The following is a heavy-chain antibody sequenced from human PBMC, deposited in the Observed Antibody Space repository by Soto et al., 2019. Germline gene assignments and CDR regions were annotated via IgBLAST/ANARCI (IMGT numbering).Heavy chain of an antibody. CDR1: GFTFTSYW. CDR3: ARGHAMGV. J-gene: IGHJ6*02. Sequence: EVQVVESGGGLVQPGGSLRLSCAASGFTFTSYWMTWVRQAPGKGLEWVANINQDGSEKYYVDSVKGRFTISRDNAKNSLYLQMNSLRAEDTALYHCARGHAMGVWGQGTTVTVSS. CDR2: INQDGSEK. V-gene: IGHV3-7*05.